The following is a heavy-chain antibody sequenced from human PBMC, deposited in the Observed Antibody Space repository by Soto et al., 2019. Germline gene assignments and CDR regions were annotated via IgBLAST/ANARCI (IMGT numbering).Heavy chain of an antibody. Sequence: GGSLRLSCAASGFTFSIYAMSWVRQAPGKGLEWVSGISYSGSSTYYADSVKGRFTISRDNSKNTLSLQMDSLRAEETAIYYCALGKGGGCDSAFDSWGQGTTVTVSS. CDR2: ISYSGSST. V-gene: IGHV3-23*05. D-gene: IGHD5-12*01. CDR1: GFTFSIYA. CDR3: ALGKGGGCDSAFDS. J-gene: IGHJ3*01.